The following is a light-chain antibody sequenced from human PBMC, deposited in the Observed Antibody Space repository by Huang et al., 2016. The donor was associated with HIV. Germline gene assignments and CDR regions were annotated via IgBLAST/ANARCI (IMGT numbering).Light chain of an antibody. CDR2: GAS. Sequence: EIVMTKSPATLSVSPGERATLSCRASQSVSSNLAWYQQKPGQAPRLLIYGASTRATGIPARFSGSGSGTEFTLTISSLQSEDFAVYYCQQYNNWPPATFGPGTKVEIK. CDR1: QSVSSN. V-gene: IGKV3-15*01. J-gene: IGKJ3*01. CDR3: QQYNNWPPAT.